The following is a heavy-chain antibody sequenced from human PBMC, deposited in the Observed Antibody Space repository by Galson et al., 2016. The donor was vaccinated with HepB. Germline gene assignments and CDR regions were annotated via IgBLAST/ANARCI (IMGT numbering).Heavy chain of an antibody. CDR1: GLTVSSNY. D-gene: IGHD6-19*01. Sequence: SLRLSCAASGLTVSSNYMSWVRQAPGKGLEWVSVIYSGGSTYYADSVKGRFTFSRDNSKNTLYLQMNYLRDEDTAGYYCARHRGWYGEGFFDDWGQGTLVTVSS. CDR3: ARHRGWYGEGFFDD. CDR2: IYSGGST. J-gene: IGHJ4*02. V-gene: IGHV3-66*04.